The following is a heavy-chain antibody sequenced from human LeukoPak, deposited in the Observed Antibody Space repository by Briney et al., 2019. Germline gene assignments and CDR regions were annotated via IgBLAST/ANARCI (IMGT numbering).Heavy chain of an antibody. V-gene: IGHV4-4*07. Sequence: SETLSLTCTVSSVSLTNYYWSWIRQPAGKGLEWIGRIYTSGSTNYNPSLKSRVTMSVDTSKNQFSLKLSSVTAADTAVYYCARVLAWFGNFDPWGQGTLVTVSS. CDR3: ARVLAWFGNFDP. J-gene: IGHJ5*02. CDR2: IYTSGST. D-gene: IGHD3-10*01. CDR1: SVSLTNYY.